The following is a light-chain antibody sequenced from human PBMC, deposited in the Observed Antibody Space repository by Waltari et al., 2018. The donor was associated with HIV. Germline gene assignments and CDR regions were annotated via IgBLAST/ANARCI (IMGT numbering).Light chain of an antibody. J-gene: IGLJ2*01. Sequence: QSALPPPASASGSPGQSITISCPGPSSDVGGYNLVTWYQQHPGKAPKLMIYEVSKRPSGVSNRFSGSKSGNTASLTISGLQAEDEADYYCCAYAGSTTYVIFGGGTKLTVL. CDR3: CAYAGSTTYVI. CDR2: EVS. V-gene: IGLV2-23*02. CDR1: SSDVGGYNL.